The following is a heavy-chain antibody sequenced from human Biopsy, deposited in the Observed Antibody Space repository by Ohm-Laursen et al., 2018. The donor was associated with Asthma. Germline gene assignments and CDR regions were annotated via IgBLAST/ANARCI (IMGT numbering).Heavy chain of an antibody. J-gene: IGHJ4*02. Sequence: GSLRLSCAASGFTFSSYSMNWVRQAPGKGLEWVSFISSSSSYIYYADSVKGRFTISRDNAKNSLYLQMNSLRAEDTAVYYCARDGTDMNEAMPKDYWGQGTLVTVSS. CDR3: ARDGTDMNEAMPKDY. CDR1: GFTFSSYS. CDR2: ISSSSSYI. D-gene: IGHD2-2*01. V-gene: IGHV3-21*01.